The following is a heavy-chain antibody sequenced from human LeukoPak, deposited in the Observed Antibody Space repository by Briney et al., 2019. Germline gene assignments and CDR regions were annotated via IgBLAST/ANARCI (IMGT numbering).Heavy chain of an antibody. J-gene: IGHJ3*02. CDR3: ARLTTTGAFDI. CDR2: ISAYNGNT. V-gene: IGHV1-18*01. Sequence: ASVKVSCKASGYTFTSYGISWVRQAPGQGLEWMGWISAYNGNTNYAQKLQGRVTLTADRSTSTAYMELSSLRSEDTAVYYCARLTTTGAFDIWGQGTMVTVSS. CDR1: GYTFTSYG. D-gene: IGHD4-11*01.